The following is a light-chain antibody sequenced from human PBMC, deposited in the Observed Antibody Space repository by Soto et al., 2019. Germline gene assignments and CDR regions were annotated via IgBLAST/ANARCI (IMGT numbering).Light chain of an antibody. CDR1: QTISSW. CDR3: QHYNSYSEA. J-gene: IGKJ1*01. V-gene: IGKV1-5*03. CDR2: KAS. Sequence: DIQMTQSPSSLSGPVVDSVTMSCWASQTISSWLAWYQQKPGKAPKLLIYKASTLKSGVPSRFSGSGSGTEFTLTISSLQPDDFATYYCQHYNSYSEAFGHGTKGDIK.